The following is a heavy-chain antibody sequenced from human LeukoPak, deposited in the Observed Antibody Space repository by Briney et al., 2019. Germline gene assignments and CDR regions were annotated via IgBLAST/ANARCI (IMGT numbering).Heavy chain of an antibody. V-gene: IGHV3-30*18. J-gene: IGHJ4*02. CDR3: AKSSSGWSYFDY. D-gene: IGHD6-19*01. CDR2: ISYDGSNK. CDR1: GFTFSSYG. Sequence: GRSLRLSCAASGFTFSSYGMHWVRQAPGKGLEWVAVISYDGSNKYYADSVKGRSTISRDNSKNTLYLQMNSLRAEDTAVYYCAKSSSGWSYFDYWGQGTLVTVSS.